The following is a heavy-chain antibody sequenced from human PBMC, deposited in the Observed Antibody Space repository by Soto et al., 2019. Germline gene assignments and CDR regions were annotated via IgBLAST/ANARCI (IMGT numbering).Heavy chain of an antibody. V-gene: IGHV2-5*02. Sequence: QITLRESGPTLVTPTQTLTLTCTFSGFSLNTGGVGVAWIRQPPGAALEWLTLIYWDDEKRYNPSLKNRLTTTXDXSKNQVVLTMTNVDPVDTATYYCAHLGGVAASYFDFWGQGTLVTVSS. D-gene: IGHD6-25*01. CDR2: IYWDDEK. CDR1: GFSLNTGGVG. J-gene: IGHJ4*02. CDR3: AHLGGVAASYFDF.